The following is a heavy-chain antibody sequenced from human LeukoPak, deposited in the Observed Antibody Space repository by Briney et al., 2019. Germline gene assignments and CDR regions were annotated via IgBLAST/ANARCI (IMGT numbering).Heavy chain of an antibody. CDR3: ARDLGRPTYSSSWYKFDY. CDR1: GYTFTGYH. J-gene: IGHJ4*02. Sequence: ASVKVSCKASGYTFTGYHMHWVRQAPGQGLEWMGWISAYNGNTNYAQKLQGRVTMTTDTSTSTAYMELRSLRSDDTAVYYCARDLGRPTYSSSWYKFDYWGQGTLVTVSS. CDR2: ISAYNGNT. D-gene: IGHD6-13*01. V-gene: IGHV1-18*04.